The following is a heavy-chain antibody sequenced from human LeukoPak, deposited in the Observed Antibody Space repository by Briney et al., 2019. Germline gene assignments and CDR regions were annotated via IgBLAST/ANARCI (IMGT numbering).Heavy chain of an antibody. CDR3: ARDVYYGDYENWYFDL. Sequence: GESLRLSCAASGFIFKKYWMNWVRQVPGKGLEWVSYISSSSSTIYYADSVKGRFTISRDNAKNSLYLQMNSLRAEDTAVYYCARDVYYGDYENWYFDLWGRGTLVTVSS. J-gene: IGHJ2*01. V-gene: IGHV3-48*04. CDR1: GFIFKKYW. CDR2: ISSSSSTI. D-gene: IGHD4-17*01.